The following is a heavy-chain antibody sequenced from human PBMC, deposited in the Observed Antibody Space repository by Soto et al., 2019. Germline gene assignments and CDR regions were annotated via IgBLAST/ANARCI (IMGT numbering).Heavy chain of an antibody. CDR3: ARVHPRGADADYDFWSGPYYYYYGMDV. V-gene: IGHV3-30-3*01. J-gene: IGHJ6*02. Sequence: PGGSLRLSCAASGFTFSSYAMHWVRQAPGKGLEWVAVISYDGSNKYYADSVKGRFTISRDNSKNTLYLQMNSLRAEDTAVYYCARVHPRGADADYDFWSGPYYYYYGMDVWGQGTTVTVSS. CDR2: ISYDGSNK. D-gene: IGHD3-3*01. CDR1: GFTFSSYA.